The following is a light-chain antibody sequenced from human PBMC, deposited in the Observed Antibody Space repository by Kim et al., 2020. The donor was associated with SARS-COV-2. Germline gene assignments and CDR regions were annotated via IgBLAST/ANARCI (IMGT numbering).Light chain of an antibody. CDR3: WSYAGRDNYV. Sequence: GQSVTISCTGTSRDVGHYNYVFWYQQYLGTVPKLIIYDVVKRPSGVPDRFSGSKTGNTASLTISGLRPEDEADYYCWSYAGRDNYVVGAGTKVTVL. CDR1: SRDVGHYNY. CDR2: DVV. V-gene: IGLV2-11*01. J-gene: IGLJ1*01.